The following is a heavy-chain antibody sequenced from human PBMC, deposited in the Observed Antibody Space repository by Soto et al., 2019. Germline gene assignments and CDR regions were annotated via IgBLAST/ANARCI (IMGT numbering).Heavy chain of an antibody. CDR2: IRSKAYDETT. Sequence: GGSLRLSCTTSGFTFGDYAMTWFRQAPEKGLEWVGFIRSKAYDETTEYAASVKGRFIISRDDSESIAYLQMNSLQTEDTAVYYCTRDNFRFDPWGQGTLVTVYS. CDR3: TRDNFRFDP. CDR1: GFTFGDYA. J-gene: IGHJ5*02. V-gene: IGHV3-49*03.